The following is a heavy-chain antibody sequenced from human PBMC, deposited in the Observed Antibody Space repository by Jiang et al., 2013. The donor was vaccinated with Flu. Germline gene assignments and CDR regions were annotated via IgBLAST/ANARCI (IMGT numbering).Heavy chain of an antibody. D-gene: IGHD5-12*01. Sequence: RLSCTASGFTFGDYAMSWVRQAPGKGLEWVGFIRSKAYGGTTEYAASVKGRFTISRDDSKSIAYLQMNSLKTEDTAVYYCTRGEATYYYYGMDVWGQGTTVTVSS. CDR2: IRSKAYGGTT. CDR1: GFTFGDYA. CDR3: TRGEATYYYYGMDV. J-gene: IGHJ6*02. V-gene: IGHV3-49*04.